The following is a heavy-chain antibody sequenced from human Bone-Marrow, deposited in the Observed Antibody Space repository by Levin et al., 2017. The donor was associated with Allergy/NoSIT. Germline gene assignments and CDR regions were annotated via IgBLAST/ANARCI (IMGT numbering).Heavy chain of an antibody. J-gene: IGHJ4*02. Sequence: PSQTLSLTCTVSGGSISSYYWSWIRQPPGKGLEWIGYIYYSGSTNYNPSLKSRVTISVDTSKNQFSLKLSSVTAADTAVYYCARGISSVAGAFDYWGQGTLVTVSS. D-gene: IGHD6-19*01. CDR3: ARGISSVAGAFDY. CDR2: IYYSGST. CDR1: GGSISSYY. V-gene: IGHV4-59*01.